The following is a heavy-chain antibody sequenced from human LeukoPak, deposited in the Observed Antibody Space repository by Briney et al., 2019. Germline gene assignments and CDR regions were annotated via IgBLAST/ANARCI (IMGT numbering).Heavy chain of an antibody. D-gene: IGHD3-9*01. CDR1: GGSISSYY. CDR3: ARHIDYDILTGYYIGMDV. V-gene: IGHV4-59*08. CDR2: IYYSGST. Sequence: SGTLSLTCTVSGGSISSYYWSWIRQPPGKGLEWIGYIYYSGSTNYNPSLKSRVTISVDTSKNQFSLKLSSVTAADTAVYYCARHIDYDILTGYYIGMDVWGQGTTVTVSS. J-gene: IGHJ6*02.